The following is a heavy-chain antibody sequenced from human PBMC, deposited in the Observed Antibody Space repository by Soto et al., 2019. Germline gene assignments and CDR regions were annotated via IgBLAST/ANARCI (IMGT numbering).Heavy chain of an antibody. J-gene: IGHJ3*02. Sequence: GASVKVSCKASGGTFSSYTISWVRQAPGQGLEWMGRIVPILGIANYAQKFQGRVTITADKSTSTAYMELSSLRSEDTAVYYCANNDYDILTGPIWGQGTMVTVSS. CDR1: GGTFSSYT. CDR2: IVPILGIA. D-gene: IGHD3-9*01. CDR3: ANNDYDILTGPI. V-gene: IGHV1-69*02.